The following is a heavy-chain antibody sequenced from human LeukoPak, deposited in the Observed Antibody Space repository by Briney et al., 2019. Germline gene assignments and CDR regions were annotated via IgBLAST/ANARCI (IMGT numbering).Heavy chain of an antibody. D-gene: IGHD4-17*01. CDR3: ARDASYGGGWFDP. CDR2: ISSSSGTI. V-gene: IGHV3-48*01. J-gene: IGHJ5*02. Sequence: GGSLRLSCAASGFTFSSYSMNWVRQAPGKGLEWVSYISSSSGTIYYADSVKGRFTISRDNAKNSLYLQMNSLRAEDTAVYYCARDASYGGGWFDPWGQGTLVTVSS. CDR1: GFTFSSYS.